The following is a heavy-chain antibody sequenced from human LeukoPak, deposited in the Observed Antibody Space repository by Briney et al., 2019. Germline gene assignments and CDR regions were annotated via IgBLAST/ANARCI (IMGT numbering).Heavy chain of an antibody. Sequence: GGSLRLSCAASGFTFSSYGMHWVRQAPGKGLEWVAVISYDGTNENYGDSVKGRFTISRDNSKETLYLQMNSLRAEDTAVYYCARGPRSSGYPSHLDYWGQGTLVTASS. V-gene: IGHV3-30*05. CDR2: ISYDGTNE. CDR1: GFTFSSYG. CDR3: ARGPRSSGYPSHLDY. D-gene: IGHD3-22*01. J-gene: IGHJ4*02.